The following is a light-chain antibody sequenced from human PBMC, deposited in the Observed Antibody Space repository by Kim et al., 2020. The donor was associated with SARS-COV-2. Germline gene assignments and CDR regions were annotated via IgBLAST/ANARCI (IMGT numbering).Light chain of an antibody. CDR2: AAS. V-gene: IGKV1-8*01. CDR1: QGISSY. Sequence: ASTGDRVTITCRASQGISSYLAWYQQKPGKAPKLLIYAASTLQSGVPSRFSGSGSGTDFTLTISCLQSEDFATYYCQQYYSYPRTFGQGTKVEIK. CDR3: QQYYSYPRT. J-gene: IGKJ1*01.